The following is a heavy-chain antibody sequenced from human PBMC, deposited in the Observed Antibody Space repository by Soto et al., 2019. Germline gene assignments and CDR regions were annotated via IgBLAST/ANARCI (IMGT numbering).Heavy chain of an antibody. V-gene: IGHV3-23*01. J-gene: IGHJ5*02. Sequence: GGSLRLSCAASGFTFSSYAMSWVRQAPGKGLEWVSAISGSGGSTYYADSVKGRFTISRDNSKNTLYLQMNSLRAEDTAVYYCAKDAGELWFGETNNWFDPWGQGTLVTVSS. CDR3: AKDAGELWFGETNNWFDP. CDR1: GFTFSSYA. D-gene: IGHD3-10*01. CDR2: ISGSGGST.